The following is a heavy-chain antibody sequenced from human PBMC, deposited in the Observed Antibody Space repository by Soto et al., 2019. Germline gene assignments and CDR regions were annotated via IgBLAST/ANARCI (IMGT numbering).Heavy chain of an antibody. CDR1: GGTLNRYS. D-gene: IGHD6-6*01. CDR2: IIPILGIA. Sequence: GGAVEVCWEASGGTLNRYSICWGGPGPVQGLEWMGRIIPILGIANYAQKFQGRATITADKSTSTAYMELSSLRSEDTAVYYCAREGAARPGPYYFDYRAQGTLVTVSS. V-gene: IGHV1-69*04. CDR3: AREGAARPGPYYFDY. J-gene: IGHJ4*02.